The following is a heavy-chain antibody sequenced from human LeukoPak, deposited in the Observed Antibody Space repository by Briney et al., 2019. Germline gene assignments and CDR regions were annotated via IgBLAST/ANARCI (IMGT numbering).Heavy chain of an antibody. D-gene: IGHD3-10*01. CDR1: GLTFSTSG. CDR2: ISGSGGST. CDR3: AKASRITMVRVAYYYYYMDV. J-gene: IGHJ6*03. Sequence: GGSLRLSCTASGLTFSTSGFNWVRQAPGKGLEWVSAISGSGGSTYYADSVKGRFTISRDNSKNTLYLQMNSLRAEDTAVYYCAKASRITMVRVAYYYYYMDVWGKGTTVTVSS. V-gene: IGHV3-23*01.